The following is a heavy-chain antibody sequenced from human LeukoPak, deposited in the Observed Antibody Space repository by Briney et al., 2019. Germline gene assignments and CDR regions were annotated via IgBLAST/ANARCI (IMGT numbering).Heavy chain of an antibody. CDR1: GFTVSSNY. CDR3: AKGDVTIFGVVMKYFDY. D-gene: IGHD3-3*01. CDR2: IYSGGDT. J-gene: IGHJ4*02. Sequence: PGGSLRLSCAASGFTVSSNYMGWVRQAPGKGLEWVSVIYSGGDTYYADSVKGRFTISRDNSKNMIYLEMSSLKAEDTAVYYCAKGDVTIFGVVMKYFDYWGQGTLVTVSS. V-gene: IGHV3-66*01.